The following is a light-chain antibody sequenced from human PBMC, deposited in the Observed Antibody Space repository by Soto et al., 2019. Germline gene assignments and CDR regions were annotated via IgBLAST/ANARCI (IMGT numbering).Light chain of an antibody. CDR1: QSLSSSY. V-gene: IGKV3-20*01. CDR2: GAS. Sequence: DIVLTQSPGTLSLSPGERATLSCRASQSLSSSYVAWYQQKPGQAPRLLIYGASTRATGIPDRLSGSGSGTDFTLTISRLEPEDFAMYYCQQYGNSPLTFGQGTKVDIK. CDR3: QQYGNSPLT. J-gene: IGKJ1*01.